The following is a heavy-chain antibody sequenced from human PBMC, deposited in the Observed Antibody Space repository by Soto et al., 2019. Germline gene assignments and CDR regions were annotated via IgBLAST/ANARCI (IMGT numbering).Heavy chain of an antibody. V-gene: IGHV4-30-2*01. D-gene: IGHD3-10*01. CDR3: ARAPAGPSPRWDV. Sequence: LSLTCTVSGGSISSGDYSWSWIRQPPGKGLEWIGYMYGAGLTYYNPSLKSRVTISVDKSKNQFSLNLSSVTAADTALYYCARAPAGPSPRWDVWGQGTTATVSS. CDR2: MYGAGLT. CDR1: GGSISSGDYS. J-gene: IGHJ6*02.